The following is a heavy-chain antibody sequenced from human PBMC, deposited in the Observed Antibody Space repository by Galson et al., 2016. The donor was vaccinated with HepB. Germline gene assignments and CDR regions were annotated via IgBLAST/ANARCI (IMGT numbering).Heavy chain of an antibody. J-gene: IGHJ4*02. D-gene: IGHD6-13*01. CDR1: GSPFTNYG. Sequence: SVKVSCKASGSPFTNYGINWVRQAPGQGLEWMGWINTISGTPTYAQGFTGRFVSSLDSSVSTAYLQISSLQAEDTAVYYCAKRGSSWYSLDYWGQGTLVTVSS. CDR2: INTISGTP. V-gene: IGHV7-4-1*02. CDR3: AKRGSSWYSLDY.